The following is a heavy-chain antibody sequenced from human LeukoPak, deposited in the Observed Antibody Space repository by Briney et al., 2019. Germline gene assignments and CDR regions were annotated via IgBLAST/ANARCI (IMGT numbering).Heavy chain of an antibody. J-gene: IGHJ4*02. CDR1: GFTFSSYS. V-gene: IGHV3-7*01. CDR3: AREGYYGSGRSPFDY. CDR2: IKQDGSEK. D-gene: IGHD3-10*01. Sequence: PGGSLRLSCAASGFTFSSYSMNWVRQAPGKGLEWVANIKQDGSEKYYVDSVKGRFTISRDNAKNSLYLQMNSLRAEDTAVYYCAREGYYGSGRSPFDYWGQGTLVTVSS.